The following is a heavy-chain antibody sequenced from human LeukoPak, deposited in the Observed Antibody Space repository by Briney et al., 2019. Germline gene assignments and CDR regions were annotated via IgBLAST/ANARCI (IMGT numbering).Heavy chain of an antibody. CDR3: ARLRDAWLQRYFDY. V-gene: IGHV4-39*07. CDR2: IFYSGSA. J-gene: IGHJ4*02. Sequence: SETLSLTCSVSGESITNNKYYWAWIRQPPEKGLEWIGSIFYSGSAYYNSSLQSRLSMSVDTSKNQFSLKLSSVTAADTAVYYCARLRDAWLQRYFDYWGQGTLVTVSS. D-gene: IGHD5-24*01. CDR1: GESITNNKYY.